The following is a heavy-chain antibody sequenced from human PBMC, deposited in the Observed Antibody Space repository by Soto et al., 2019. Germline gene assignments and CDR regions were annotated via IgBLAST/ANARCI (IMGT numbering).Heavy chain of an antibody. D-gene: IGHD6-13*01. CDR2: ISWDGGST. J-gene: IGHJ4*02. Sequence: PGGSLRLSCAASGFTFDDYTMHWVRQAPGKGLEWVSLISWDGGSTYYADSVKGRFTISRDNSKNSLYLQMNSLRTEDTALYYCAKAISSSWYSMSRPDFDYWGQGTLVTVSS. CDR1: GFTFDDYT. V-gene: IGHV3-43*01. CDR3: AKAISSSWYSMSRPDFDY.